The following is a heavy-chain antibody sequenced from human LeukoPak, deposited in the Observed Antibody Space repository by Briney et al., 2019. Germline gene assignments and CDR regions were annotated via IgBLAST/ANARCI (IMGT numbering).Heavy chain of an antibody. CDR3: ARAQLGSWSTYYYYGMDV. CDR1: GYTFTSYY. CDR2: INPSGGST. D-gene: IGHD3-16*01. J-gene: IGHJ6*02. Sequence: APVKVSCKASGYTFTSYYMHWVRQAPGQGLEWMGIINPSGGSTSYAQKFQGRVTMTRDTSTSTVYMELSSLRSEDTAVYYCARAQLGSWSTYYYYGMDVWGQGTAVTVSS. V-gene: IGHV1-46*01.